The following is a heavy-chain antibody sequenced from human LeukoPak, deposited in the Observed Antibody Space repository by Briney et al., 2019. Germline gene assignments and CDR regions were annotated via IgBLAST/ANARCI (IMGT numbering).Heavy chain of an antibody. V-gene: IGHV1-2*02. J-gene: IGHJ4*02. CDR1: GYTFTGYY. CDR3: AREVIGGYSYGSDY. CDR2: INPNNGGT. D-gene: IGHD5-18*01. Sequence: ASVKVSCKASGYTFTGYYMHWVRQAPGQGLEWMGWINPNNGGTNYAQKFQGRVTMTRDTSISTAYMELSRLRSDDTAVYYCAREVIGGYSYGSDYWGQGTLVTVSS.